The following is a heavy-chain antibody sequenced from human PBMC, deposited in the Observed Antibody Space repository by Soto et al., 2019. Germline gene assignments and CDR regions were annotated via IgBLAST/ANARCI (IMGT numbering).Heavy chain of an antibody. CDR1: GFTFSSYG. CDR3: ARGSCSSTSCPPVA. J-gene: IGHJ5*02. CDR2: IWYDGSNK. Sequence: QTGGSLRLSCAASGFTFSSYGMHWVRQAPGKGLEWVAVIWYDGSNKYYADSVKGRFTISRDNSKNTLYLQMNSLRAEDTAVYYCARGSCSSTSCPPVAWGQGTLVTVSS. V-gene: IGHV3-33*01. D-gene: IGHD2-2*01.